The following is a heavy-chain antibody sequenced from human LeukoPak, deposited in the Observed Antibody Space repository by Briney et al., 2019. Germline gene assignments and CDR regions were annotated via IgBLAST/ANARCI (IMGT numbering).Heavy chain of an antibody. Sequence: GSLRLSCAASGFTFSSYAMSWVRQAPGKGLEWVSVIYSGGSTYYADSVKGRFTISRDNSKNTLYLQMNSLRAEDTAVYYCARGRLGANDAFDIWGQGTMVTVSS. CDR3: ARGRLGANDAFDI. CDR2: IYSGGST. CDR1: GFTFSSYA. D-gene: IGHD1-26*01. J-gene: IGHJ3*02. V-gene: IGHV3-66*01.